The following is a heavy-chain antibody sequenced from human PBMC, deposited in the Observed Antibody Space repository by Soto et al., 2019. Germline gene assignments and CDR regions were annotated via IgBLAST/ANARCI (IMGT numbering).Heavy chain of an antibody. D-gene: IGHD6-6*01. V-gene: IGHV3-23*01. CDR1: GFTFSSYA. CDR2: ISGSGGST. Sequence: GGSLRLSCAASGFTFSSYAMSWVRQAPGKGLEWVSAISGSGGSTYYADSAKGRFTISRDNSKNTLYLQMNSLRAEDTAVYYCAKDPSPGYYYYGMDVWGQGTTVTVSS. CDR3: AKDPSPGYYYYGMDV. J-gene: IGHJ6*02.